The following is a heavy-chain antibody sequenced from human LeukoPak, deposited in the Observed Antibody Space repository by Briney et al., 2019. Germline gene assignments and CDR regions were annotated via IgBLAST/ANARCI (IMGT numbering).Heavy chain of an antibody. V-gene: IGHV3-64D*06. Sequence: GGSLRLSCSASGFNFRNYAMHWVRQAPGKGLEYVSAMSVVTDRTFYADSVMGRFTISRDNSANTLYLQMSSLRPEDTAVYYCAKPARGSGIQDGFDSWGQGTLVTVSS. CDR2: MSVVTDRT. J-gene: IGHJ4*02. CDR1: GFNFRNYA. CDR3: AKPARGSGIQDGFDS. D-gene: IGHD3-10*01.